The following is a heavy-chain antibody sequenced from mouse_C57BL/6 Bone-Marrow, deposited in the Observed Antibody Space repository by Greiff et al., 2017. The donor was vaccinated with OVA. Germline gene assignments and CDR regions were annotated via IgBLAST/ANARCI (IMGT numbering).Heavy chain of an antibody. J-gene: IGHJ2*01. CDR2: IDPENGDT. CDR1: GFNIKDDY. D-gene: IGHD1-2*01. CDR3: TIITTGYFDY. V-gene: IGHV14-4*01. Sequence: EVQLQESGAELVRPGASVKLSCTASGFNIKDDYMHWVKQRPEQGLEWIGWIDPENGDTEYASKFQGKATITADTSSNTAYLQLSSLTSEDTAVYYCTIITTGYFDYWGQGTTLTVSS.